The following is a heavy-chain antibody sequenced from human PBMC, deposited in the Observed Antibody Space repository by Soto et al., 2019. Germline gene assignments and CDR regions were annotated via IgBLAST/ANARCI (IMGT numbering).Heavy chain of an antibody. D-gene: IGHD4-17*01. CDR3: AGTTLIPRRNAFDT. CDR1: GGSISSSTYY. CDR2: LSYTGTT. Sequence: QLQLQQSGPGVVKPSETLSLTCTVSGGSISSSTYYWNWIRQSPGKGLEWIGSLSYTGTTYYNPSLKSRVTISVDTSKSQLSLKLRSVTAADTAVYHCAGTTLIPRRNAFDTWGQGTMVTVSS. J-gene: IGHJ3*02. V-gene: IGHV4-39*01.